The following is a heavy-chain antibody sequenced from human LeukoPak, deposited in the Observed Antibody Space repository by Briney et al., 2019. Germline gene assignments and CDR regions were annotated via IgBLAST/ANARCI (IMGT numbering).Heavy chain of an antibody. CDR2: IYYSGST. V-gene: IGHV4-61*10. J-gene: IGHJ4*02. CDR3: ATSMTVAGDWVFDY. Sequence: SQTLSLTCTVSGGSISSGSYYWSWIRQPAGKGLEWIGYIYYSGSTKYNPSLKSRATISLDTSKNQFSLKLSSVTATDTAVYYCATSMTVAGDWVFDYWGQGTLVTVSS. CDR1: GGSISSGSYY. D-gene: IGHD6-19*01.